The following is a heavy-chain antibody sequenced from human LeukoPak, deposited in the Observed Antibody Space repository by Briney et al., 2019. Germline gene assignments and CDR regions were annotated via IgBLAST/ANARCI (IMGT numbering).Heavy chain of an antibody. CDR1: GGTFSSYA. D-gene: IGHD1-26*01. CDR3: ARVWGSGSYSYYYYMDV. V-gene: IGHV1-69*13. J-gene: IGHJ6*03. CDR2: IIPIFGTA. Sequence: GASVKVSCKASGGTFSSYAISWVRQAPGQGLEWMGGIIPIFGTANYAQKFQGRVTITADESTSTAYMELSSLRSEDTAVYYCARVWGSGSYSYYYYMDVWGKGTTVTVSS.